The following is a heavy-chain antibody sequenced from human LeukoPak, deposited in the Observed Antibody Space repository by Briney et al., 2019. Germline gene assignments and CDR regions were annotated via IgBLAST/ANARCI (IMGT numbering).Heavy chain of an antibody. D-gene: IGHD3-22*01. J-gene: IGHJ6*02. CDR1: GFTFDDYA. CDR3: AKDRGDDSSGYYYSYYFYYGMDV. CDR2: VSWNSGSI. Sequence: GRSLRLSCAASGFTFDDYAMHWVRQAPGKGLEWVSGVSWNSGSIGYADSVKGRFTISRDNAKNSLYLQMNSLRAEDTALYYCAKDRGDDSSGYYYSYYFYYGMDVWGQGTTVTVSS. V-gene: IGHV3-9*01.